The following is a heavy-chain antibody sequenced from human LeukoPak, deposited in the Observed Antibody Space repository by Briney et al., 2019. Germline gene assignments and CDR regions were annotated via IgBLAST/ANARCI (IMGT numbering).Heavy chain of an antibody. D-gene: IGHD1-26*01. CDR1: GCTFTSYY. V-gene: IGHV1-46*01. CDR2: INPTGGST. CDR3: ARDNSVGDNAWWFDP. Sequence: ASVKVSCKAPGCTFTSYYMHWVRQAPGQGLEWMGLINPTGGSTGYAQKFQGRVTMTRDMSTSTDYMELSSLRSEDTAIYYCARDNSVGDNAWWFDPWGQGTLVTVSS. J-gene: IGHJ5*02.